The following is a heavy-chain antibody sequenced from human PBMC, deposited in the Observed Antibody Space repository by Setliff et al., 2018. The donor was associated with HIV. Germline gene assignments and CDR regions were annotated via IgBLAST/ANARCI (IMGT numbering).Heavy chain of an antibody. CDR3: ARSGQYYYDSSGYYYYYYYYYMDV. CDR2: ISSSSSYI. CDR1: GFTFSSYS. J-gene: IGHJ6*03. Sequence: GSLRLSCAASGFTFSSYSMNWVRQAQGKGLEWVSSISSSSSYIYYADSVKGRFTISRDNAKNSLYLQMNSLRAEDTAVYYCARSGQYYYDSSGYYYYYYYYYMDVWGKGTTVTVSS. V-gene: IGHV3-21*01. D-gene: IGHD3-22*01.